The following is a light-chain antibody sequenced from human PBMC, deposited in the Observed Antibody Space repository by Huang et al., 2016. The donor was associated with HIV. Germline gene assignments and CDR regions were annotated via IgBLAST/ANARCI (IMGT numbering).Light chain of an antibody. V-gene: IGKV4-1*01. CDR1: QRVYPSSTSKDY. J-gene: IGKJ1*01. CDR3: QQYYSSPQT. Sequence: DIIMTQSPDSLAVSLGERATLNCRSSQRVYPSSTSKDYMAWFQQKPGQPPRLLLFWASTREAGVPYRFTGSGSGTHFTLTIASLEAEDAAIYYCQQYYSSPQTFGQGTRVEVK. CDR2: WAS.